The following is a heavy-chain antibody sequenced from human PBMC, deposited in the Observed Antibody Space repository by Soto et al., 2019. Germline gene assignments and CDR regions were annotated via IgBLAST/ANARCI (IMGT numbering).Heavy chain of an antibody. V-gene: IGHV1-3*01. J-gene: IGHJ4*02. Sequence: ASVKVSCKASGYMFTNFAMNWVSQAPGQRLEWMGWINAGNGNTYYSQKLQGKVAFTSDTSASTVYMELSSMRSEDTAIYYCARQSSITFDHWGQGTLVTVSS. CDR3: ARQSSITFDH. D-gene: IGHD1-20*01. CDR1: GYMFTNFA. CDR2: INAGNGNT.